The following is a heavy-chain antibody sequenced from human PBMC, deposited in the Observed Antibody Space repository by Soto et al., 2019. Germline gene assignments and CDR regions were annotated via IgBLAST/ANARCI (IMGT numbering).Heavy chain of an antibody. CDR1: GFTFSSYA. D-gene: IGHD5-18*01. CDR2: ISGSGGST. J-gene: IGHJ6*02. Sequence: SLRLSCAASGFTFSSYAMSWVRQAPGKGLEWVSAISGSGGSTYYADSVKGRFTISRDNSKNTLYLQMNSLRAEDTAVYYCAKAGRGYSYGEPSSKYYYYGMDVWGQGTTVTVSS. V-gene: IGHV3-23*01. CDR3: AKAGRGYSYGEPSSKYYYYGMDV.